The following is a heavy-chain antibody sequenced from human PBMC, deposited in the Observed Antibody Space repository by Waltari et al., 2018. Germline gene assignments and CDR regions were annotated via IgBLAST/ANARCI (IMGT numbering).Heavy chain of an antibody. CDR1: GFTFDEFG. V-gene: IGHV3-33*01. J-gene: IGHJ3*02. CDR3: ARKKAGLLDAFDI. D-gene: IGHD2-15*01. Sequence: QVQLVESGGGVVQPGKSLRLSCEASGFTFDEFGMHWVRQAPGKGLQWWAVIWYDGSIQHYAESVKGRFTISRDNAENILNLEMSGLRVEDTAVYYCARKKAGLLDAFDIWGQGTMVTVSS. CDR2: IWYDGSIQ.